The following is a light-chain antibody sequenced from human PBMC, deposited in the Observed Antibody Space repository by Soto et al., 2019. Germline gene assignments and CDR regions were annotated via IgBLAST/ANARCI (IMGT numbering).Light chain of an antibody. J-gene: IGLJ3*02. V-gene: IGLV1-44*01. CDR3: AAWDDSLFWV. CDR1: SSNIGDNT. Sequence: QAVVTQPPSASGTPGQRVTISCSGGSSNIGDNTVNWYQQLPGTAPKLLIYSNNQRPSGVPDRFSGSKSGTSASLAISGLQSEDEADYYCAAWDDSLFWVFGVGTKLTVL. CDR2: SNN.